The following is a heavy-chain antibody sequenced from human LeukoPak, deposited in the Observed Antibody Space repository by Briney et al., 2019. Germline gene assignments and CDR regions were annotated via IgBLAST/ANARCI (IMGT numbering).Heavy chain of an antibody. Sequence: SETLSLTCAVYGGSLSGYYWSWIRQPPGKGLEWIGEINHSGSTNYNPSLKSRVTISVDTSKNQFSLKLSSVTAADTAVYYCARAHPTNYDFWSGYYKGSVYFDYWGQGTLVTVSS. J-gene: IGHJ4*02. V-gene: IGHV4-34*01. CDR2: INHSGST. D-gene: IGHD3-3*01. CDR3: ARAHPTNYDFWSGYYKGSVYFDY. CDR1: GGSLSGYY.